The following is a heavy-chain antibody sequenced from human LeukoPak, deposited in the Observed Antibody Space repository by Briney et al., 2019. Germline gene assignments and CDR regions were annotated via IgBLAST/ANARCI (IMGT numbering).Heavy chain of an antibody. V-gene: IGHV3-7*04. CDR3: ARPRAYCSGGSCFPPDY. CDR1: GFTFSSYA. CDR2: IKQDESEK. J-gene: IGHJ4*02. D-gene: IGHD2-15*01. Sequence: PGGSLRLSCAASGFTFSSYAMSWVRQAPGKGLEWVANIKQDESEKYYGASVKGRFTIPRDNAKNSLYLQMNSLRAEDTAVYYCARPRAYCSGGSCFPPDYWGQGTLITVSS.